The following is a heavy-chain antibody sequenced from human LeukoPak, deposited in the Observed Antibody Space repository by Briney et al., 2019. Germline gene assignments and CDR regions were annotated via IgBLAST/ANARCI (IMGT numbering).Heavy chain of an antibody. V-gene: IGHV3-23*01. CDR2: ISDSGSTT. CDR3: AKYISGYAPNFDY. D-gene: IGHD6-19*01. J-gene: IGHJ4*02. CDR1: GFTFSSYA. Sequence: GGSLRLSCAASGFTFSSYAMTWVRQAPGKGLEWVSVISDSGSTTHYADSVQGRFIISRDNSENTLYLHMDSLRAEDTAVYYCAKYISGYAPNFDYWGQGTLVTVS.